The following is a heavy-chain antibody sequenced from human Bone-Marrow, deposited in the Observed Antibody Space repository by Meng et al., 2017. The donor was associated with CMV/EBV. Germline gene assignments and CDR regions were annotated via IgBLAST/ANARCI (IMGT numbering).Heavy chain of an antibody. CDR1: GGTFSSYT. J-gene: IGHJ4*02. CDR3: AREGGMPVPGSMDY. V-gene: IGHV1-69*04. D-gene: IGHD6-19*01. Sequence: SVKVSCKASGGTFSSYTVNWVRQAPGQGLEWMGRIIHFLNITNYAEKFQGRVTITADKSTSTAYMELSSLRSEDTAMYYCAREGGMPVPGSMDYWGQGTLVTVSS. CDR2: IIHFLNIT.